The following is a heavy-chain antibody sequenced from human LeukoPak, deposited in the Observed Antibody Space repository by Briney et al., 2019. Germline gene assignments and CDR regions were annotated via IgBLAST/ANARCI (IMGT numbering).Heavy chain of an antibody. J-gene: IGHJ4*02. D-gene: IGHD3-22*01. Sequence: GGSLRLSCAASGFTFSDYYMSWIRQAPGKGLEWVSDISDSSTYTNYADSVKKGRFTISRDNAKNSLYLQMNSLRAEDTAVYYCATWGDYDSSGYYSAYWGQGTLVTVSS. CDR2: ISDSSTYT. CDR3: ATWGDYDSSGYYSAY. V-gene: IGHV3-11*06. CDR1: GFTFSDYY.